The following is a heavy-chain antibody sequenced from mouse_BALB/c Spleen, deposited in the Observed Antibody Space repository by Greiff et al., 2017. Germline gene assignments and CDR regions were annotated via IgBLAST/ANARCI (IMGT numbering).Heavy chain of an antibody. Sequence: QLRQSGPGLVKPGASVKLSCKASGYSFTGYHMNSVIPRNGQSLVWIGIIDPSYGGTSYNQKFQDQATLTVDKSSSIAYMQLGKPTSEDAAVSYCAREGDGGTDYAMDNWGQGTTVSVSS. V-gene: IGHV1-39*01. D-gene: IGHD2-3*01. CDR3: AREGDGGTDYAMDN. J-gene: IGHJ4*01. CDR2: IDPSYGGT. CDR1: GYSFTGYH.